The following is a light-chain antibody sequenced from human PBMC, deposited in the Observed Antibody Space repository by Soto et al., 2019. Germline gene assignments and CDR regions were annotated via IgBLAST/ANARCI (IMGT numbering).Light chain of an antibody. V-gene: IGLV1-44*01. CDR3: ATWDARLDGVV. CDR2: SNN. CDR1: SSNIGANT. Sequence: QAVVTQPPSASGTPGQTVTISCSGSSSNIGANTVNWFQHLPGTAPKLLIYSNNQRPSGVPDRFSGSKSGTSVSLAISGLQSEDEADYYCATWDARLDGVVFGGGTQLTVL. J-gene: IGLJ3*02.